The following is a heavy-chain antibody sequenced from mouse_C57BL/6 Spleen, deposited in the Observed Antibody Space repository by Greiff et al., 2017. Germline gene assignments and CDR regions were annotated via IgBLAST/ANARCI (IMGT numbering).Heavy chain of an antibody. V-gene: IGHV1-53*01. CDR3: ARERYYGSSYYCDD. D-gene: IGHD1-1*01. Sequence: QVHVKQPGTELVKPGASVKLSCKASGYTFSSYWMHWVKPTPGPGIEWIGHINPSNGGTNYKEQFKSKATMTVDKSYSTADMQLSSLTTEDSAVYDRARERYYGSSYYCDDWGQGTTLTVAS. CDR1: GYTFSSYW. J-gene: IGHJ2*01. CDR2: INPSNGGT.